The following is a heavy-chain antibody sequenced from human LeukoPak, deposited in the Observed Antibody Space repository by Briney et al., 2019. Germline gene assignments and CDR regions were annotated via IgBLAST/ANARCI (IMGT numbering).Heavy chain of an antibody. Sequence: SETLSLTCTVSGGSISSYYWSWIRQPAGKGLEWVGRIYTSGSTNYNPSLKSRVTMSVDTSKNQFSLKLSSVAAADTAVYYCARDSTTRAFDIWGQGTMVTVSS. CDR2: IYTSGST. D-gene: IGHD4-17*01. V-gene: IGHV4-4*07. J-gene: IGHJ3*02. CDR1: GGSISSYY. CDR3: ARDSTTRAFDI.